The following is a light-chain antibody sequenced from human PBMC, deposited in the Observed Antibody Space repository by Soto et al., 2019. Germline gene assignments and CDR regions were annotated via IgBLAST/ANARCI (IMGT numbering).Light chain of an antibody. CDR3: QQFGSSIPHT. CDR1: QSVLYNSNSQNY. J-gene: IGKJ2*01. V-gene: IGKV4-1*01. CDR2: WAS. Sequence: DIVMTQSPASLAVSLGERATLNCKSSQSVLYNSNSQNYLAWYQQKPGQPPKLLIYWASTRESGVPDRFSGSGSATNFNLTISRLEPEDFGVYYCQQFGSSIPHTFGQGTKLEIK.